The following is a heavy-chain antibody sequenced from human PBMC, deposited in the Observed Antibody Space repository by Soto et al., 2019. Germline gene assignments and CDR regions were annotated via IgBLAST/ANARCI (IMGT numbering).Heavy chain of an antibody. J-gene: IGHJ5*02. D-gene: IGHD6-13*01. Sequence: VGSLRLSCAASGFTFRSFTMNWVRQAPGKGLEWVSTISSNSAYIYYTDALRGRFTISRDNAKNSLHLQMNSLRAEDTAVYYCARDASRDSSARGWFDPWGPGTLVTVSS. V-gene: IGHV3-21*01. CDR3: ARDASRDSSARGWFDP. CDR1: GFTFRSFT. CDR2: ISSNSAYI.